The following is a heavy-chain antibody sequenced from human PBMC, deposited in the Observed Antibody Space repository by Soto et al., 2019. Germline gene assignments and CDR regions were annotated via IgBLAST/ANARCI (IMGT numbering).Heavy chain of an antibody. CDR1: GFTFSNYA. D-gene: IGHD3-22*01. CDR2: ISVSGDDT. CDR3: AKAGDLYDHRGYSFDY. Sequence: EVQLSESGGDLEQPGGSLRLSCAASGFTFSNYAMSWVRQAPGKGLEWVSAISVSGDDTYFADSVKGRFAISRDNSENTLYLHMNSLRPDDTAVDFCAKAGDLYDHRGYSFDYWGQGTLVTVSS. V-gene: IGHV3-23*01. J-gene: IGHJ4*02.